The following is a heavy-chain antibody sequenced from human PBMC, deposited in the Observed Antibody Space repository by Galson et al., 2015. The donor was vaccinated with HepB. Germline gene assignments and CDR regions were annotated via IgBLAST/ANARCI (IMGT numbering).Heavy chain of an antibody. J-gene: IGHJ6*02. CDR3: TTDRYYYGMDV. Sequence: SLRLSCAVFGIFFPNAWMNWVRQAPGKGLEWVGRIKSKTDGGTTDYAAPVKGRFTISRDDSKNTLYLQMNSLKTEDTAVYYCTTDRYYYGMDVWGQGTTVTVSS. V-gene: IGHV3-15*01. CDR1: GIFFPNAW. CDR2: IKSKTDGGTT.